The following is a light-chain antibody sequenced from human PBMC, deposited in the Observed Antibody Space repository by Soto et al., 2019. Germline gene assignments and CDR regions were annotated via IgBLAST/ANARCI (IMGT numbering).Light chain of an antibody. Sequence: EIVLTQSPATLSLSPGERATLSCRASQRISAYLAWYQQRSGQAPRLLIYDASNRATGIPVRFSGSGSGTDYTLTITNLESEDFAVYYCQQRSNWPWTFGQGTKVDI. V-gene: IGKV3-11*01. CDR3: QQRSNWPWT. CDR2: DAS. J-gene: IGKJ1*01. CDR1: QRISAY.